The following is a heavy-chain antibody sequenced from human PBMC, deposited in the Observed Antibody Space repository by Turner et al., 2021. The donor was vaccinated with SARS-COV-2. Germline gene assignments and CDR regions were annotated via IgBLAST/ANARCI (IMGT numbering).Heavy chain of an antibody. CDR2: IKSKADDGTT. CDR1: GGFTFNKAW. V-gene: IGHV3-15*01. J-gene: IGHJ4*02. Sequence: EVQLVESGGGLVKPGGSLKLSCTASGGFTFNKAWMSWVRQSLGEGLEWVGRIKSKADDGTTHYAAPVKGRFTISRDDSNNTLYLQMNSLKTEDTAVYYCTTGPALSLRWGQGTLVTVSS. CDR3: TTGPALSLR.